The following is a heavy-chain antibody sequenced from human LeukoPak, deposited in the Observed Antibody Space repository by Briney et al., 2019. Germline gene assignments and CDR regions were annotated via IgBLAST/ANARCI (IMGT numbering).Heavy chain of an antibody. CDR3: ASVTFGGVIVMDDAFDI. CDR2: INHSGST. CDR1: GFTFSSYS. Sequence: PGGSLRLSCAASGFTFSSYSMNWVRQAPGKGLEWIGEINHSGSTNYNPSLKSRVTISVDTSKNQFSLKLSSVTAADTAVYYCASVTFGGVIVMDDAFDIWGQGTMVTVSS. D-gene: IGHD3-16*02. V-gene: IGHV4-34*01. J-gene: IGHJ3*02.